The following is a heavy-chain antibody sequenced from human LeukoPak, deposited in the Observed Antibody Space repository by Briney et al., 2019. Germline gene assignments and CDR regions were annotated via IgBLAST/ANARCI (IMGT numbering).Heavy chain of an antibody. CDR1: GFTFGDYA. CDR2: IRSKAYGGTT. J-gene: IGHJ5*02. CDR3: TSASSLGWFDP. Sequence: GGSLRLSCTASGFTFGDYAMSWVRQAPGKGLEWVGFIRSKAYGGTTEYAASVKGRFTISRDDSKSIAYLQMNSLKTEDTAVYYCTSASSLGWFDPWGQGTLVTVSS. V-gene: IGHV3-49*04. D-gene: IGHD2-2*01.